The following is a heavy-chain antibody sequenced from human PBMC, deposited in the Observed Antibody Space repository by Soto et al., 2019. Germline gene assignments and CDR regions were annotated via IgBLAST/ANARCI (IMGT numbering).Heavy chain of an antibody. J-gene: IGHJ6*02. D-gene: IGHD5-18*01. CDR2: IYPGDSDT. CDR3: ARRDQLGYYYYGMDV. V-gene: IGHV5-51*01. Sequence: GESLKISCKGSGYSFTSYWIGWVRQMPGKGLEWMGIIYPGDSDTGYSPSFQGQVTISADKSISTAYLQWSSLKASDTAMYYCARRDQLGYYYYGMDVWGQGTTVTVSS. CDR1: GYSFTSYW.